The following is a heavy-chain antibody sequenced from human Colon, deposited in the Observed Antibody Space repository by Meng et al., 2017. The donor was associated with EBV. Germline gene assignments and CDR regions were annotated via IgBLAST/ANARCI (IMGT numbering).Heavy chain of an antibody. CDR1: GGSVRDYY. Sequence: QGQLQQGGAGLLKPSETLSRSCAVYGGSVRDYYWTWIRHPPGKGLEWIGEIDHRGNTKYNPSLKSRVTISLDTSKKQFSLKVSSVTAADSAVYYCARRGPSGNFSPWSQGALVTVSS. CDR3: ARRGPSGNFSP. D-gene: IGHD3-10*01. J-gene: IGHJ5*02. CDR2: IDHRGNT. V-gene: IGHV4-34*01.